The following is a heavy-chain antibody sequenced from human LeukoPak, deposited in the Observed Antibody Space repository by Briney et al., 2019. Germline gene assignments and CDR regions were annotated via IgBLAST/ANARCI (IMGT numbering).Heavy chain of an antibody. V-gene: IGHV3-11*06. J-gene: IGHJ4*02. D-gene: IGHD5-18*01. CDR2: ISSSSSYT. CDR1: GFTFSDYY. Sequence: PGGSLRLSCAASGFTFSDYYMSWIRQAPGKGLEWGSYISSSSSYTNYADSVKGRFTISRDNAKNSLYLQMNSLRAEDTAVYYCAREVDTAMVPSIGDDYWGQGTLVTVSS. CDR3: AREVDTAMVPSIGDDY.